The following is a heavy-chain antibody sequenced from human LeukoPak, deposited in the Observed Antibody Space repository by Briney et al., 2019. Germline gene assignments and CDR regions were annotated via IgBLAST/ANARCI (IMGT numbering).Heavy chain of an antibody. CDR2: INPNSGGT. CDR3: ATAPGGRRPKYYYYYMDV. CDR1: GYTFTGYY. V-gene: IGHV1-2*02. J-gene: IGHJ6*03. Sequence: GASVKVSCKASGYTFTGYYMHWVRQAPGQGLEWMGWINPNSGGTNYAQKFQGRVTMTRDTSISTAYMELSRLRSDDTAVYYCATAPGGRRPKYYYYYMDVWGKGTTVTVSS. D-gene: IGHD2-15*01.